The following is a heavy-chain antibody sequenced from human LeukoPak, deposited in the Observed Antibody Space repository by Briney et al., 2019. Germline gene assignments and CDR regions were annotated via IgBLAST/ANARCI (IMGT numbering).Heavy chain of an antibody. CDR2: INPNSGNT. J-gene: IGHJ5*02. Sequence: ASVKVSCKASGYTFTSYDMNWVRQATGQGLEWMGWINPNSGNTDYAQKFQGRVTMTRDTSISTAYMELSSLRSDDTAVYYCARGPYSGWITNSRYCFDTWGQGTMVTVSS. D-gene: IGHD6-19*01. CDR1: GYTFTSYD. CDR3: ARGPYSGWITNSRYCFDT. V-gene: IGHV1-8*01.